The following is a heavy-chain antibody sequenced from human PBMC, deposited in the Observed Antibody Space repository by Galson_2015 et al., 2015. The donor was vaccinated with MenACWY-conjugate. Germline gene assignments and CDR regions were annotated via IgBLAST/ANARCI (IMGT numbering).Heavy chain of an antibody. Sequence: LENPTQPLTLPCTFSGFSLSTSGEGVGWIRQPPGKALEWLALIYWDDDKRYSPSLRSRITITKDTSKNHVVLTMTNMDPVDTATYYCSRTGASPVDYWGQGTLVTVSS. CDR3: SRTGASPVDY. CDR1: GFSLSTSGEG. J-gene: IGHJ4*02. CDR2: IYWDDDK. V-gene: IGHV2-5*02.